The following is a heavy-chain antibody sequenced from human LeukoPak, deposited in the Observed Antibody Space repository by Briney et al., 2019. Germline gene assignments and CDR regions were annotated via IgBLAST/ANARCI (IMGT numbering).Heavy chain of an antibody. CDR1: GFTFSSYA. D-gene: IGHD5-12*01. CDR3: AKFYSGYDLY. V-gene: IGHV3-23*01. CDR2: ISVSGGSA. Sequence: GGSLRLSCAASGFTFSSYAMSWVREAPGKGLESVSGISVSGGSAYYADSVKGRLTISRDNSKIMLYLQMNSLRVEDTAVYYCAKFYSGYDLYWGQGTLVTVSS. J-gene: IGHJ4*02.